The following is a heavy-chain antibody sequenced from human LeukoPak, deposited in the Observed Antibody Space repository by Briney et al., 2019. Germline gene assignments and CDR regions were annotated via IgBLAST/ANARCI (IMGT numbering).Heavy chain of an antibody. CDR2: IIPVFGTA. D-gene: IGHD3-10*01. J-gene: IGHJ4*02. V-gene: IGHV1-69*05. CDR1: GATFTTYA. CDR3: ARDGSGVWFDY. Sequence: SVKVPCKASGATFTTYAIIWVRQAPGQGLEWMGGIIPVFGTANYAQRFQGRVTITTDESTSTAYMELTSLRSEDTAVYFCARDGSGVWFDYWGQGTLVTVSS.